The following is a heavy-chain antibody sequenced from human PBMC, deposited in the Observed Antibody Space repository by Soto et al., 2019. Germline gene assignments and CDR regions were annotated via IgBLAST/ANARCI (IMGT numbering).Heavy chain of an antibody. J-gene: IGHJ4*02. D-gene: IGHD2-15*01. CDR1: GYTFTSYG. Sequence: QVQLVQSGAEVKKPGASVKVSCKASGYTFTSYGISWVRQAPGQGLEWMGWISAYNGNANYAQKLQGRVTMTTDTSTSTAYMELRSLRSDDTAVYYCAREIGCSGGSCYFWRTSDYWGQGTLVTVSS. CDR2: ISAYNGNA. CDR3: AREIGCSGGSCYFWRTSDY. V-gene: IGHV1-18*04.